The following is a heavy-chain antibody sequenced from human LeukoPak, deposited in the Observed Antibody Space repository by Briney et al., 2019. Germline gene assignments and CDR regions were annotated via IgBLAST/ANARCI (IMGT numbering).Heavy chain of an antibody. CDR2: IKQDGSEK. J-gene: IGHJ6*03. CDR1: GFTFSSYW. D-gene: IGHD3-22*01. CDR3: ARDYDYDKYYYYMDV. Sequence: GGSLRLSCAASGFTFSSYWMSWVRQAPGKGLEWVASIKQDGSEKYYVDSVKGRFTISRDNAKNSLYLQMNSLRAEDTAVYYCARDYDYDKYYYYMDVWGKGTSLTVSS. V-gene: IGHV3-7*01.